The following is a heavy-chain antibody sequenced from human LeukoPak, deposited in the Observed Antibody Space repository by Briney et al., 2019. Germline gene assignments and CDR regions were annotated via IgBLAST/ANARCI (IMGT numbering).Heavy chain of an antibody. D-gene: IGHD3-9*01. Sequence: SQTLSLTCAISGDSVSSNSAAWNWIRQSPSRGLEWLGRTYYRSKWYNDYAVSVKSRITINPDTSKNQFSLQLNSVTPENTAVYYCARESNGRYFDWLLPINWFDPWGRGTLVTVSS. V-gene: IGHV6-1*01. J-gene: IGHJ5*02. CDR1: GDSVSSNSAA. CDR3: ARESNGRYFDWLLPINWFDP. CDR2: TYYRSKWYN.